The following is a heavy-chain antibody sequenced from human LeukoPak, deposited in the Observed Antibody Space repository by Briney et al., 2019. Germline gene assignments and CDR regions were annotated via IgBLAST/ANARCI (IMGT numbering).Heavy chain of an antibody. D-gene: IGHD2-2*01. Sequence: SETLSLTCAVYGGSFSGYYWSWIRQPPGKGLEWIGEINHSGSTNYNPSLKSRVTISVDTSKNQFSLKLSSVTAADTAVYYCATLKGVAPAARKVRNWFDPWGQGTLVTVSS. J-gene: IGHJ5*02. V-gene: IGHV4-34*01. CDR1: GGSFSGYY. CDR3: ATLKGVAPAARKVRNWFDP. CDR2: INHSGST.